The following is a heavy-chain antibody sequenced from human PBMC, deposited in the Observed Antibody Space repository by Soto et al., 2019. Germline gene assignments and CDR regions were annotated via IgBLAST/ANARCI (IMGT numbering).Heavy chain of an antibody. CDR3: ARDGSGYRSRASPMDV. V-gene: IGHV1-69*01. CDR1: GDTFSSYA. J-gene: IGHJ6*02. D-gene: IGHD3-22*01. Sequence: QVQLVQSGAEVKKPGSSVKVSCKASGDTFSSYAIRWVRQAPGQGLEWMGGSIPIFGTANYAQKFQGRVTITADESTSTAYMELSSLRSGDTAVYYCARDGSGYRSRASPMDVWGQGTTVTVSS. CDR2: SIPIFGTA.